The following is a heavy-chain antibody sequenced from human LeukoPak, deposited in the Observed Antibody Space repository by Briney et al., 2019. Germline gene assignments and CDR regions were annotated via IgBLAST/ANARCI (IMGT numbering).Heavy chain of an antibody. CDR3: ARENTLITRGDFYHGMDV. J-gene: IGHJ6*02. CDR1: GGSISTYY. V-gene: IGHV4-59*01. Sequence: SETLSLTCTVSGGSISTYYWSWIRQPPGKGLEYIGYIYYSGSTNYNPSLKSRVTMSLDTSKNQFSLKLSSVTAADTAVYYCARENTLITRGDFYHGMDVWGQGTTVIVSS. CDR2: IYYSGST. D-gene: IGHD2/OR15-2a*01.